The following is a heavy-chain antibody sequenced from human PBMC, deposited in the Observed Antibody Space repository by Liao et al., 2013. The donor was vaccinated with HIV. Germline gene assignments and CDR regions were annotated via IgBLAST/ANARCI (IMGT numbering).Heavy chain of an antibody. CDR2: IYYSGST. CDR3: ARGEDHYDFWSGYYLGGYYFDY. CDR1: GGSISSSSYY. Sequence: QLQLQESGPGLVKPSETLSLTCTVSGGSISSSSYYWGWIRQPPGKGLEWIGSIYYSGSTYYNPSLKSRVTISVDTSKNQFSLKLSSVTAADTAVYYCARGEDHYDFWSGYYLGGYYFDYWGQGTLVTVSS. V-gene: IGHV4-39*07. D-gene: IGHD3-3*01. J-gene: IGHJ4*02.